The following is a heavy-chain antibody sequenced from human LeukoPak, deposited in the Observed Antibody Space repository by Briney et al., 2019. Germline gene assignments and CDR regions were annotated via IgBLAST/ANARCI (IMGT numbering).Heavy chain of an antibody. CDR2: ILYDGSNK. D-gene: IGHD3-10*01. Sequence: GGSLRLSCAASGFTFSSYGMHWVRQAPGKGLEWVAVILYDGSNKYYADSVKGRFTISRDNSKNTLYLQMNSLRAEDTAVCYCAKADGSGSYFDYWGQGTLVTVSS. J-gene: IGHJ4*02. CDR1: GFTFSSYG. CDR3: AKADGSGSYFDY. V-gene: IGHV3-30*18.